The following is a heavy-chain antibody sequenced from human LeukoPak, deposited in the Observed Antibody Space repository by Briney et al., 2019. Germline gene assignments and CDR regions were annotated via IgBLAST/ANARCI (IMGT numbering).Heavy chain of an antibody. CDR1: GGSISSSSYF. D-gene: IGHD6-19*01. CDR2: IYYSGST. V-gene: IGHV4-39*01. J-gene: IGHJ5*02. Sequence: PSETLSLTCPVSGGSISSSSYFWGWIRQPPGKGLEWIGSIYYSGSTYYNPSLKSRVTISVDTSKNQFSLKLSSVTAADTAVYYCARQKWLVHNWFDPWGQGTLVTVSS. CDR3: ARQKWLVHNWFDP.